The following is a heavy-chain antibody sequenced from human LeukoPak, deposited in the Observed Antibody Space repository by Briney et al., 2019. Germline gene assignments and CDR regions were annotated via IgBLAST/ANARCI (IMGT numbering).Heavy chain of an antibody. Sequence: SETLSLTCTVSGGSISSYYWSWIRQPPGKGLEWIGYIYYSGSTNYRPSLKSRVTISVDTSKNQFSLNLSSVTAADTAVYYCARRPRGVIIKTWFDSWGQGTLVTVSS. V-gene: IGHV4-59*12. CDR2: IYYSGST. CDR3: ARRPRGVIIKTWFDS. D-gene: IGHD3-10*01. J-gene: IGHJ5*01. CDR1: GGSISSYY.